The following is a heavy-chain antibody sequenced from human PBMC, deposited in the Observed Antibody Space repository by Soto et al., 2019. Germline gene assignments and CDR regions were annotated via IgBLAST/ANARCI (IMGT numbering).Heavy chain of an antibody. CDR2: AKTKAYSYAT. D-gene: IGHD1-1*01. J-gene: IGHJ2*01. CDR3: ASPEVTGSSRDRYFDF. Sequence: VQLVESGGGLVQPGGSLRLSCAASGFTFSDHFMDWVRQAPGKGLEWIGRAKTKAYSYATQYAASVEGRFTVSRDDSESSFHLQRNSLKTEDTAVYYCASPEVTGSSRDRYFDFWGRGTLVTVSS. CDR1: GFTFSDHF. V-gene: IGHV3-72*01.